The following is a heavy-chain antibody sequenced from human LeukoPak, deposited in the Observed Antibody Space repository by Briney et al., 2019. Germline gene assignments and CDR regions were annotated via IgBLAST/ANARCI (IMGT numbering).Heavy chain of an antibody. Sequence: ASVKVSCKASGYTFTDYFLHWVRQAPGQGLEWMGGIIPIFGTANYAQKFQGRVTITADESASTAYMELSSLRSEDTAVYYCAREGYCSSTSCYTGAFDIWGQGTMVTVSS. D-gene: IGHD2-2*02. J-gene: IGHJ3*02. CDR3: AREGYCSSTSCYTGAFDI. CDR1: GYTFTDYF. CDR2: IIPIFGTA. V-gene: IGHV1-69*13.